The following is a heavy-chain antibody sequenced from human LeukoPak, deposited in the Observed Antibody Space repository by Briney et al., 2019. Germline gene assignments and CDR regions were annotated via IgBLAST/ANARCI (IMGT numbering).Heavy chain of an antibody. CDR2: IYYSGSI. V-gene: IGHV4-59*08. Sequence: SETLSLTCTVSGGSISNYYWNWIRQSPGEGLEWIGYIYYSGSISYKPSLESRVTISVDTSRNQFSLTLSSVTAADTAVYYCARSDNYGSGTFSPFDYWGQGTQVTVSS. CDR3: ARSDNYGSGTFSPFDY. J-gene: IGHJ4*02. D-gene: IGHD3-10*01. CDR1: GGSISNYY.